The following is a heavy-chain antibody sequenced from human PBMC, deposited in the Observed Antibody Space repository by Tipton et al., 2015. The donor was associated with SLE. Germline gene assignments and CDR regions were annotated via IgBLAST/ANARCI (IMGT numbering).Heavy chain of an antibody. CDR3: ARGDFAVVDC. D-gene: IGHD2-15*01. CDR2: ISHGASS. Sequence: GLVKPSETLSLTCGVSGGPLIGFFWSWIRHSPGKGLEWIGEISHGASSNYNPSLKSRVTISLDTSKNHFSLNLRSVTAADTALYFCARGDFAVVDCWGQGTLVTVSS. J-gene: IGHJ4*02. CDR1: GGPLIGFF. V-gene: IGHV4-34*01.